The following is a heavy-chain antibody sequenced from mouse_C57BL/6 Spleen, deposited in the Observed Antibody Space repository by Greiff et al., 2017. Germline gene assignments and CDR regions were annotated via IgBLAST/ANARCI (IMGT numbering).Heavy chain of an antibody. D-gene: IGHD1-1*01. V-gene: IGHV1-52*01. CDR1: GYTFTSYW. CDR3: ARYGTTGGVDD. CDR2: IDPSDSET. J-gene: IGHJ4*01. Sequence: QVQLQQPGAELVRPGSSVKLSCKASGYTFTSYWMHWVKQRPIQGLEWIGNIDPSDSETHYNQKFKDKATLTVDKSSSTAYMQLSSLTSEDSAVYYCARYGTTGGVDDWGQGTSVTVSS.